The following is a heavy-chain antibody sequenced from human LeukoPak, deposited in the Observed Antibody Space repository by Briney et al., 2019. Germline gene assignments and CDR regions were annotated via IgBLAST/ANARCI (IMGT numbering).Heavy chain of an antibody. CDR1: GGTFSGYY. J-gene: IGHJ5*02. CDR2: INHSGST. V-gene: IGHV4-34*01. Sequence: SETLSLTCAVYGGTFSGYYWSWIRQPPGKGLEWIGEINHSGSTNYNPSLKSRVTISVDTSKNQFSLKLSSVTAAGTAAYYCARGRNLGYCSSTSCRINWFDPWGQGTLVTVSS. CDR3: ARGRNLGYCSSTSCRINWFDP. D-gene: IGHD2-2*01.